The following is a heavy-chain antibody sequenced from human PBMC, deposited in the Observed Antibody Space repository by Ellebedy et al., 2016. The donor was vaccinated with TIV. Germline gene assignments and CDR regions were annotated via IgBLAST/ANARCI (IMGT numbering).Heavy chain of an antibody. CDR1: GYTFTTFA. CDR3: ARDPLGYCSGGSCTNNWFDP. J-gene: IGHJ5*02. D-gene: IGHD2-15*01. Sequence: AASVKVSCKTSGYTFTTFAVHWVRQAPGQSPEWMGWINIADANTKYSQKFQGRVTFTRDISATTVYMHLSSLRFDDSAVYYCARDPLGYCSGGSCTNNWFDPWGQGILVTVSS. CDR2: INIADANT. V-gene: IGHV1-3*04.